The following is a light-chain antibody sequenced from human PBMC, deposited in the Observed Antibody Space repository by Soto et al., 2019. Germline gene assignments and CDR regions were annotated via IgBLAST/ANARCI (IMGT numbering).Light chain of an antibody. Sequence: DIQMTQSPSSVSAPVGDRVTISCRASQDISKWLAWFQQKPGKAPKLLISAASTLQSGVPSRFSGSGSGTEFTLTVSSLQPEDFATYYCQQVKSYPITFGQGTRLEIK. CDR3: QQVKSYPIT. J-gene: IGKJ5*01. CDR1: QDISKW. CDR2: AAS. V-gene: IGKV1-12*01.